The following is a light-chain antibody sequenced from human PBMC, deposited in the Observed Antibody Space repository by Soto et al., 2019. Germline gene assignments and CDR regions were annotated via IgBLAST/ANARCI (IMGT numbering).Light chain of an antibody. V-gene: IGKV3-11*01. J-gene: IGKJ3*01. Sequence: EVVLKQSPATLSLTQGERATLSCRASQSVSSYLAWYQQKPGQAPRLLIYDASNRATGIPARFSGSGSGTDFTFTISSLRPEDIATYYCQKSDHLPLFGPGTMVDVK. CDR1: QSVSSY. CDR3: QKSDHLPL. CDR2: DAS.